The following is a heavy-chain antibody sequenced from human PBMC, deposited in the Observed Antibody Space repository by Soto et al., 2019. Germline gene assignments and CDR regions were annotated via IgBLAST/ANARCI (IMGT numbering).Heavy chain of an antibody. CDR2: IYYSGST. V-gene: IGHV4-61*01. J-gene: IGHJ4*02. D-gene: IGHD3-16*01. CDR1: GGSVSSGSYY. CDR3: ARDFPPGEGLS. Sequence: SETLSLTCTVSGGSVSSGSYYWSWIRQPPGKGLEWIGYIYYSGSTNYNPSLKSRVTISVDTSKNQFSLKLSSVTAADTAVYYCARDFPPGEGLSWGQGTLVTVSS.